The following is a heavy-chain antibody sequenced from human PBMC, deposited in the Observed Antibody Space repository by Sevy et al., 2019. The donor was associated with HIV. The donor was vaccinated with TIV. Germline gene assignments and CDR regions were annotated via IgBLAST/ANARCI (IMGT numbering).Heavy chain of an antibody. Sequence: GGSLRLSCAASGFTFSSYSMNWVRQAPGKGLEWVSSISSSSSYIYYADSVKGRFTISRDNAKNSLYLQMNSLRAGDTAVYYCARGEVGIAAAGTNPYYWGQGTLVTVSS. J-gene: IGHJ4*02. CDR3: ARGEVGIAAAGTNPYY. CDR2: ISSSSSYI. CDR1: GFTFSSYS. V-gene: IGHV3-21*01. D-gene: IGHD6-13*01.